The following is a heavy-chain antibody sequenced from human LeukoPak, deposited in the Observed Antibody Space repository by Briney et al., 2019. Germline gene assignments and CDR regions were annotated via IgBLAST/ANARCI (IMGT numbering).Heavy chain of an antibody. CDR3: DRHFGSRGWYFDL. CDR2: IYYSGST. J-gene: IGHJ2*01. CDR1: GGSISSSSYY. V-gene: IGHV4-39*01. D-gene: IGHD3-10*01. Sequence: SETLSLTCTVSGGSISSSSYYWGWIRQPPGKGLEWIGSIYYSGSTYYNPSLKSRVTISVDTSKNQFSLKLSSVTAADTAVYYCDRHFGSRGWYFDLWGRGTLVTVSS.